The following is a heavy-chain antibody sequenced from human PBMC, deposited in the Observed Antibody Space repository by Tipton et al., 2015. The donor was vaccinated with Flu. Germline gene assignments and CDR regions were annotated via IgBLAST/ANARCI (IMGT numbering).Heavy chain of an antibody. CDR2: INHSGST. J-gene: IGHJ4*02. CDR1: GGSFSGYY. CDR3: ARGEGAGMVRGVIID. D-gene: IGHD3-10*01. V-gene: IGHV4-34*01. Sequence: TLSLTCAVYGGSFSGYYWSWIRQPPGKGLEWIGEINHSGSTNYNPSLKSRVPISVDTSKNQFSLKLSSVTAADTAVYYCARGEGAGMVRGVIIDWGQGSLVTVSS.